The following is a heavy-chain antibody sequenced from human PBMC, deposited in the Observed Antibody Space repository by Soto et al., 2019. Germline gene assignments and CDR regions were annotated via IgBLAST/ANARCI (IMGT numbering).Heavy chain of an antibody. V-gene: IGHV3-23*01. Sequence: EVQLLESGGGLVQPGGSLRLSCAASGFTFSSYAMSWVRQAPGKGLEWVSAISGSGGSTYYADSVKGRFTISRDNSKNTLYLKMNRLGTGDTALYYCAKPTGGHRIPPTSFDYWGQGTLVTVSS. CDR2: ISGSGGST. CDR3: AKPTGGHRIPPTSFDY. J-gene: IGHJ4*02. D-gene: IGHD1-1*01. CDR1: GFTFSSYA.